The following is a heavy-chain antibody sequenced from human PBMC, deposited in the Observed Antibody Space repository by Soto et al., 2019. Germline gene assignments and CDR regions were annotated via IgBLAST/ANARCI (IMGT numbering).Heavy chain of an antibody. Sequence: QVQLQESGPGLVKPSQTLSLTCTVSGGSISSGGYYWSWIRQHPGKGLEWIGYIYYSGSTYYNPSLKSRVTISVDTSKSQFSLKLSSVTAADTAVYYCARTYYYDSSGYYPGDYFDYWGQGTLVTVSS. V-gene: IGHV4-31*03. CDR1: GGSISSGGYY. J-gene: IGHJ4*02. CDR3: ARTYYYDSSGYYPGDYFDY. D-gene: IGHD3-22*01. CDR2: IYYSGST.